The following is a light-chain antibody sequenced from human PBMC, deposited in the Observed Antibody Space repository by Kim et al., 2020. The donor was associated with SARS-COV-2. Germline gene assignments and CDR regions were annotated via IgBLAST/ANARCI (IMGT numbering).Light chain of an antibody. Sequence: EIVMTQSPATLSLSPGERATLSCRASQSVASKVAWYQQKSGQAPRLLIHGASTRATGIPARFSGSGSGTEFTLTISSLQSEDFAVYHCQQYNNWPRAFGQGPKVDIK. V-gene: IGKV3-15*01. CDR1: QSVASK. CDR2: GAS. J-gene: IGKJ1*01. CDR3: QQYNNWPRA.